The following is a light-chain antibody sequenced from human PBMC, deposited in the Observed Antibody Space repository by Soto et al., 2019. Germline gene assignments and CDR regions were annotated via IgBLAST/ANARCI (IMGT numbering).Light chain of an antibody. V-gene: IGKV3-20*01. CDR1: RSVSSSY. J-gene: IGKJ5*01. CDR2: DAS. CDR3: QQHGSSPIT. Sequence: EIVLTQSRGTLSLSPGERATLSCRTSRSVSSSYLAWYQQKRGQAPRLLIYDASSRATGIPDRFSGSGSGTDFTLTISRLEPEDFAVYYCQQHGSSPITFGQGTRLEIK.